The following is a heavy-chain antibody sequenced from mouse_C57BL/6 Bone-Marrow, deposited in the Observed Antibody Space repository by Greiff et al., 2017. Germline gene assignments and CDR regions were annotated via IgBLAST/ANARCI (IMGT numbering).Heavy chain of an antibody. CDR3: TRGYYVPMDY. CDR2: IDPETGGT. V-gene: IGHV1-15*01. D-gene: IGHD2-3*01. Sequence: VQLQESGAELVRPGASVTLSCKASGYTFTDYEMHWVKQTPVHGLEWIGAIDPETGGTAYNQKFKGKAILTADKSSSTAYMELRSLTSEDSAVYYCTRGYYVPMDYWGQGTSVTVSS. J-gene: IGHJ4*01. CDR1: GYTFTDYE.